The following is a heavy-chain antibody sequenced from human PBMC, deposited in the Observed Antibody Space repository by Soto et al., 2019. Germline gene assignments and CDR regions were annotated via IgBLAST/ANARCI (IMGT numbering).Heavy chain of an antibody. CDR3: ARSMVAVAEPDAFDI. CDR1: GFTFSDYY. Sequence: GGSLRLSCAASGFTFSDYYMSWIRQAPGKGLEWVSYISSSGSTIYYADSVKGRFTISRDNAKNSLYLQMNSLRAEDTAVYYCARSMVAVAEPDAFDIWGQGTMVTVSS. CDR2: ISSSGSTI. D-gene: IGHD6-19*01. V-gene: IGHV3-11*01. J-gene: IGHJ3*02.